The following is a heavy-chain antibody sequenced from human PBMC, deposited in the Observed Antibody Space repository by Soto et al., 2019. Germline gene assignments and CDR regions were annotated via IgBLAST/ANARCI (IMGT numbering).Heavy chain of an antibody. J-gene: IGHJ4*02. CDR1: GFTFSSYA. CDR2: ISGSGGST. V-gene: IGHV3-23*01. Sequence: GGSLRLSCAASGFTFSSYAMSWVRKAPGKGLEWVSAISGSGGSTYYADSVKGRFTISRDNSKNTLYLQMNSLRAEDTAVYYCAKDLGFGELFFDYWGQGTLVTVSS. D-gene: IGHD3-10*01. CDR3: AKDLGFGELFFDY.